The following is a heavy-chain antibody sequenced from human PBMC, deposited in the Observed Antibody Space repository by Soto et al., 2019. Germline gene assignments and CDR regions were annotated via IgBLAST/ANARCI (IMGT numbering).Heavy chain of an antibody. V-gene: IGHV4-4*07. J-gene: IGHJ4*02. CDR2: IHSSGST. Sequence: SETLSLTCTVSGGSISSYYWTWIRQPAGKGLEWIGRIHSSGSTNYNPSLKSRVTMSVDTSKNQFSLKLSSVTAADTAVYYCARTVIPATGWYFDCWGQGTLVTVSS. CDR1: GGSISSYY. D-gene: IGHD2-2*01. CDR3: ARTVIPATGWYFDC.